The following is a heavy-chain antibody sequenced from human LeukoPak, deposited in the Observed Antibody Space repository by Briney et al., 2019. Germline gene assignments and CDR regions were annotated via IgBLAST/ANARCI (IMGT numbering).Heavy chain of an antibody. D-gene: IGHD3-9*01. CDR3: ARGDYDILTGYPYYYYYGMDV. J-gene: IGHJ6*02. Sequence: SETLSLTCAVYGGPFSGYYWSWIRQPPGKGLEWIGEINHSGSTNYNPSLKSRVTISVDTSKNQFSLKLSSVTAADTAVYYCARGDYDILTGYPYYYYYGMDVWAKGPRSPSP. CDR1: GGPFSGYY. CDR2: INHSGST. V-gene: IGHV4-34*01.